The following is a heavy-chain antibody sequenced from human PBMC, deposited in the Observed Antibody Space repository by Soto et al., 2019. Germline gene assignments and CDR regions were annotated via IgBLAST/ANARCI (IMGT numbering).Heavy chain of an antibody. CDR3: ARGAAADIVVVPAAISSIGSYYYTDV. V-gene: IGHV4-34*01. CDR1: GGSFSGYY. Sequence: SETLSLTCAVYGGSFSGYYWSWIRQPPGKGLEWIGEINHSGSTNYNPSLKSRVTISVDTSKNQFSLKLSSVTAADTAVYYCARGAAADIVVVPAAISSIGSYYYTDVWGKGTTVTVSS. D-gene: IGHD2-2*01. CDR2: INHSGST. J-gene: IGHJ6*03.